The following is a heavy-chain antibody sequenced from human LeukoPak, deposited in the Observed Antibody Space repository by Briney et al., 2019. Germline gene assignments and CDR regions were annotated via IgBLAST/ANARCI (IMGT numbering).Heavy chain of an antibody. CDR3: ARLNGKYCSGGSCYVDY. CDR1: GFTFSGHA. CDR2: ISGNGGST. D-gene: IGHD2-15*01. J-gene: IGHJ4*02. Sequence: GGSLRLSCAASGFTFSGHAITWVRQAPGKGLECASVISGNGGSTYHADSVGGRFTISRDNSKNTLYLQMNSLRAEDTAVYYCARLNGKYCSGGSCYVDYWGQGTLVTVSS. V-gene: IGHV3-23*01.